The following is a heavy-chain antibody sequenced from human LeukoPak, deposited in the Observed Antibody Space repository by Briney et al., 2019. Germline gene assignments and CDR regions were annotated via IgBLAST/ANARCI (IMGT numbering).Heavy chain of an antibody. J-gene: IGHJ4*02. CDR1: GFTVSSYY. CDR3: AKDSTMVRGVIVH. V-gene: IGHV3-53*01. CDR2: LYSDYST. Sequence: PGGSLRLSCAASGFTVSSYYMSWVRQAPGKGLEWVSVLYSDYSTYYADSVKGRFTISRDNSKNTLYLQMNSLRAEDTAVYYCAKDSTMVRGVIVHWGQGTLVTVSS. D-gene: IGHD3-10*01.